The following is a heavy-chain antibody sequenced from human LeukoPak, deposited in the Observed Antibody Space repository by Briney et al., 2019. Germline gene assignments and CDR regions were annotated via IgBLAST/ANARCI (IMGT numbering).Heavy chain of an antibody. Sequence: PSETLSLTCTVSGGSISSYYWSWIRPPPGKGLEWIGYIYYSGSTNYNPSLKSRVTISVDTSKNQFSLKLSSVTAADTAVYYCARSFRGYSYGPTDYWGQGTLVTVSS. CDR1: GGSISSYY. V-gene: IGHV4-59*08. J-gene: IGHJ4*02. CDR2: IYYSGST. CDR3: ARSFRGYSYGPTDY. D-gene: IGHD5-18*01.